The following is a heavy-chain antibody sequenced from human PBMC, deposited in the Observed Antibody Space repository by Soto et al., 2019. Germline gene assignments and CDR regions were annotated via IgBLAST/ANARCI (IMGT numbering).Heavy chain of an antibody. CDR3: ARVFRAAARPPYYYYYYYMDV. Sequence: QVQLQQWGAGLLKPSETLSLTCAVYGGSFSGYYWSWIRQPTGKGLEWIGEINHSGSTNYNPSLKSRVTISVDTSKNQFCLKLSSVTAADTAVYYCARVFRAAARPPYYYYYYYMDVWGKGTTVTVSS. V-gene: IGHV4-34*01. CDR1: GGSFSGYY. D-gene: IGHD6-6*01. CDR2: INHSGST. J-gene: IGHJ6*03.